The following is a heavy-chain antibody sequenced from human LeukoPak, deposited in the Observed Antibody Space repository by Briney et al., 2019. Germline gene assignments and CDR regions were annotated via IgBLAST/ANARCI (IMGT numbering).Heavy chain of an antibody. D-gene: IGHD2-15*01. CDR1: GGTFSSHA. Sequence: SVKVSCKASGGTFSSHAINWVRQAPGQGLEWMGGIIPILGMGNHAQKFQGRVTITADKFTSTAYMELSSLRSEDTAIYYCARGRLEDTSSWFDPWGQGTLVTVSS. J-gene: IGHJ5*02. CDR3: ARGRLEDTSSWFDP. CDR2: IIPILGMG. V-gene: IGHV1-69*10.